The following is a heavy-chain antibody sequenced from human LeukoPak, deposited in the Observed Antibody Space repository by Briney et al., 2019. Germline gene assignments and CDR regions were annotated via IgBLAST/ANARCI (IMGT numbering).Heavy chain of an antibody. CDR2: MPYDGSNK. Sequence: GGSLRLSCAASGFIFSTYGIHWVRQAPGKGLEWVAFMPYDGSNKYYIGSVKGRFTISRDNSKSTLYLQMNSLRAEDTAAYYCTRGRGYSYGWIGEKLLDYWGQGTLVTVSS. J-gene: IGHJ4*02. V-gene: IGHV3-30*02. CDR3: TRGRGYSYGWIGEKLLDY. D-gene: IGHD5-18*01. CDR1: GFIFSTYG.